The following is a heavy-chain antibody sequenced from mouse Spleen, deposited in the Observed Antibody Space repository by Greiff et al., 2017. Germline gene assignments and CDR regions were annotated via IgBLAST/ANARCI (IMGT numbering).Heavy chain of an antibody. CDR2: IDPETGGT. D-gene: IGHD2-10*01. J-gene: IGHJ2*01. Sequence: QVQLKQSGAELVRPGASVTLSCKASGYTFTDYEMHWVKQTPVHGLEWIGAIDPETGGTAYNQKFKGKAILTADKSSSTAYMELRSLTSEDSAVYYCTRRFPAYYGNYYFDYWGQGTTLTVSS. CDR3: TRRFPAYYGNYYFDY. V-gene: IGHV1-15*01. CDR1: GYTFTDYE.